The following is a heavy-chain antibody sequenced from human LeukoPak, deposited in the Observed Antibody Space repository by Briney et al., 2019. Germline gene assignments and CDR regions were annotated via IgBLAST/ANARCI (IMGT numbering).Heavy chain of an antibody. CDR2: FYSGGST. CDR1: GFTVSSNY. CDR3: ARDPTATIRFGY. J-gene: IGHJ4*02. V-gene: IGHV3-53*01. D-gene: IGHD5-24*01. Sequence: HPGGSLRLSCAASGFTVSSNYMGWVRQAPGKGLEWVSLFYSGGSTYYADSVKGRFTISRDNSKNTLYLQMNSLRAEDTAVYYCARDPTATIRFGYWGQGTLVTVSS.